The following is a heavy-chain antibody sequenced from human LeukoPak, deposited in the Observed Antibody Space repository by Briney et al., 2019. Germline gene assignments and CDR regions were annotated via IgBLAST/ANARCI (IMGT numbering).Heavy chain of an antibody. J-gene: IGHJ4*02. CDR2: IYTSGST. CDR1: GGSISSYY. D-gene: IGHD3-22*01. CDR3: ARTYYDSSGYQEPSFDY. V-gene: IGHV4-4*07. Sequence: KASETLSLTCTVSGGSISSYYWSWIRQPAGKGLEWIGRIYTSGSTNHNPSLKSRVTMSVDTSKNQFSLKLSSVTAADTAVYYCARTYYDSSGYQEPSFDYWGQGTLVTVSS.